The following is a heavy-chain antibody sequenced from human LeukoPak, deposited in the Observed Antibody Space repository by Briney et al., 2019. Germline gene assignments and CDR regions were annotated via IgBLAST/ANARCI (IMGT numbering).Heavy chain of an antibody. CDR1: GFSFSSYV. CDR2: ITGSGDSA. CDR3: AHTDSYYFDSGMVS. V-gene: IGHV3-23*01. D-gene: IGHD3-22*01. Sequence: GGSLRLSCAASGFSFSSYVMSWVRQAPGKGLEWVSGITGSGDSAYYADSVKGRFTISRENSKNTLYLQMNSLRAEDTAVYYCAHTDSYYFDSGMVSWGQGALVTVSS. J-gene: IGHJ5*02.